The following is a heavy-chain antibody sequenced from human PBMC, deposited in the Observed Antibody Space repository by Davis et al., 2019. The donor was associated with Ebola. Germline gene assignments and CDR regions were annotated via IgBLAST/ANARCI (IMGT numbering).Heavy chain of an antibody. D-gene: IGHD3-10*01. CDR1: GGSISSYY. J-gene: IGHJ5*02. CDR2: IYTSGST. Sequence: PSETLSLTCTVSGGSISSYYWSWIRQPAGKGLEWIGRIYTSGSTNYNPSLKSRVTISVDTSKNQFSLKLSSVTAADTAVYYCASSYGSGSLDINWFDPWGQGTLVTVSS. V-gene: IGHV4-4*07. CDR3: ASSYGSGSLDINWFDP.